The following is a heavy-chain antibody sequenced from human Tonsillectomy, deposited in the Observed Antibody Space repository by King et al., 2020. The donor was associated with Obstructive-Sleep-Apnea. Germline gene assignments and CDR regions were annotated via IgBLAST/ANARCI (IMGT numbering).Heavy chain of an antibody. J-gene: IGHJ6*02. V-gene: IGHV1-18*04. D-gene: IGHD1-26*01. CDR3: ARRELPGGGSYYDYYYGVDV. Sequence: QLVQSGAEVKKPGASVKVSCKTSGYTFTRYGITWVRQAPGQGLEWMGWISAYNGDTNYAHNLQGRVTLTTDTSTSTAYMELRSLRSDDTAVYYCARRELPGGGSYYDYYYGVDVWGQGTTVTVSS. CDR2: ISAYNGDT. CDR1: GYTFTRYG.